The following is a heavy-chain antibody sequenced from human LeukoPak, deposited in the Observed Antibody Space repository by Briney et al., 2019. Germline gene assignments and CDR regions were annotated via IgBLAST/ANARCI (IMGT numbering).Heavy chain of an antibody. J-gene: IGHJ4*02. Sequence: GGSLRLSCAASGFTFSSYAMSWVRQAPGKGLEWVSAISVSIGSTYYADSVKGRFTISRDNSKNTLYLQMNSLRAEDTAVYYCAGKNSGWYLPFDYWGQGTLVTVSS. CDR2: ISVSIGST. CDR3: AGKNSGWYLPFDY. CDR1: GFTFSSYA. V-gene: IGHV3-23*01. D-gene: IGHD6-19*01.